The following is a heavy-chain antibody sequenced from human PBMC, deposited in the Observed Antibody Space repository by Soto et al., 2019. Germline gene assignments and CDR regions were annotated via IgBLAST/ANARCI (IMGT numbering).Heavy chain of an antibody. V-gene: IGHV3-23*01. CDR3: ARDRYSYDSRAYQGVDWYFDL. CDR2: ISSSGGNT. Sequence: PGGSLRLSCAASGFTFSSYAMSWVCQAPGKGLEWVSSISSSGGNTYYPESVKGRFTISRDNSKNTLYLQMNSLRAEDTAVYYCARDRYSYDSRAYQGVDWYFDLWGRGTLVTVSS. D-gene: IGHD3-22*01. J-gene: IGHJ2*01. CDR1: GFTFSSYA.